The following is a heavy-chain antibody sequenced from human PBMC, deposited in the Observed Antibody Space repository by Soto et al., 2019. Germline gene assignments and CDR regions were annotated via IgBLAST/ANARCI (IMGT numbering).Heavy chain of an antibody. CDR1: GGSFSGYY. J-gene: IGHJ5*02. CDR3: ARTNSSSWANWFDP. D-gene: IGHD6-13*01. V-gene: IGHV4-34*01. CDR2: INHSGST. Sequence: QVQLQQWGAGLLKPSETLSLTCAVYGGSFSGYYWSWIRQPPGQGLEWIGEINHSGSTNYNPSLKSRVTITLDTSKNQFSLKLSSVTAADTAVYYCARTNSSSWANWFDPWGQGTLVTVSS.